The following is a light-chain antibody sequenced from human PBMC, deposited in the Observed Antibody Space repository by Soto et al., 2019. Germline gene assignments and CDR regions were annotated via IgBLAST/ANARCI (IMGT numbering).Light chain of an antibody. CDR1: QGIKNY. CDR2: AAS. CDR3: QRYYNAPFT. J-gene: IGKJ4*01. Sequence: DIQVTQYPSSLSASVGDRVPITCRASQGIKNYLAWYQQKPGEIPKLLIYAASTLESGIPPRFSGSGSGTDFTLTINNLQPEDVATYYCQRYYNAPFTFGGGTKVEIK. V-gene: IGKV1-27*01.